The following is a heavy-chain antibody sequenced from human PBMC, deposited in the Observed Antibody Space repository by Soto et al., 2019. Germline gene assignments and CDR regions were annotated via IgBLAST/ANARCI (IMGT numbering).Heavy chain of an antibody. CDR1: GYTFSNYW. CDR3: ARRAGVAIENDY. V-gene: IGHV5-51*01. CDR2: IWPGDSDT. Sequence: GDSLKISCKGSGYTFSNYWIGWVRQMPGGGLEWIGNIWPGDSDTSYSPSFQGHVTISADKSISTAYLQWSSLEASDTAIYYCARRAGVAIENDYWGQGTQVTVYS. D-gene: IGHD5-12*01. J-gene: IGHJ4*02.